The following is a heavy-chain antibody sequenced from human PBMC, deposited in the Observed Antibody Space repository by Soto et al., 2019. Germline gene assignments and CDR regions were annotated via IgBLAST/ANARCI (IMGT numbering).Heavy chain of an antibody. V-gene: IGHV4-4*02. J-gene: IGHJ6*02. CDR2: IYDGVTT. CDR1: GGSITSSKW. CDR3: ATTLSPYYNGMDV. Sequence: QLQLLESGPGLVKPSGTLSLTCGVSGGSITSSKWWNWVRQPPGKGLEWIGEIYDGVTTKYSPSLKNRVTISVDKSKDQVSLRLTSVTAADTAVYFCATTLSPYYNGMDVWGQGAAVVVSS.